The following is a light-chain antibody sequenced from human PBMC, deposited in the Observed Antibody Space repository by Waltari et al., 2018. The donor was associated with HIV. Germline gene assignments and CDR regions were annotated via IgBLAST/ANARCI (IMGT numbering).Light chain of an antibody. CDR1: QSVSSN. V-gene: IGKV3-15*01. Sequence: EIVMTQSPATLSVSPGERSTLSSRASQSVSSNLAWYQQKPSQAPRLLIYGASTRATGIPARFSGSGSGTEFTLTISSLQSEDFAVYYCQQYNNWAPLTFGGGTKVEIK. CDR3: QQYNNWAPLT. J-gene: IGKJ4*01. CDR2: GAS.